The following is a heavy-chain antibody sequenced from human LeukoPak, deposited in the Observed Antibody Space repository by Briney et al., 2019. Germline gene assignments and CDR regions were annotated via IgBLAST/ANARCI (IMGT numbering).Heavy chain of an antibody. V-gene: IGHV3-23*01. CDR3: AKSSRGYVSSFDY. J-gene: IGHJ4*02. CDR2: ISGSGGST. CDR1: GFTFSSYA. D-gene: IGHD5-12*01. Sequence: GGSLRLSCAASGFTFSSYAMSWVRQAPGKGLEWVSAISGSGGSTYYADSVKGRFTISRDNSKNMLYLQMNSLRAEDTAVYYCAKSSRGYVSSFDYWGQGTLVTVSS.